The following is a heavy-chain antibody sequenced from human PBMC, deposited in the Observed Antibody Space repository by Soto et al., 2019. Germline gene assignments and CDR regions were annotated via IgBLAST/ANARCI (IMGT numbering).Heavy chain of an antibody. J-gene: IGHJ4*02. Sequence: GGSLRLSCAASGFTFSVAWMSWVRQAPGKGLEWVGRIKSEIDGATTDYAAPVKGRFTISRDDSTNTLYLQMNSLITEDTAMYYCTTYETLTGFSGRRADFWGQGTLVTVSS. CDR2: IKSEIDGATT. D-gene: IGHD3-9*01. CDR1: GFTFSVAW. CDR3: TTYETLTGFSGRRADF. V-gene: IGHV3-15*01.